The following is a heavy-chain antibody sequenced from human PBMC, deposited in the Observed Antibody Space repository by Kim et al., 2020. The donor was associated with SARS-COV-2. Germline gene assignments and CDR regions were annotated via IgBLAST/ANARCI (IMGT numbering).Heavy chain of an antibody. CDR3: ARGYYGSGSSIPLLGGMDV. CDR2: INAGNGNT. V-gene: IGHV1-3*01. CDR1: GYTFTSYA. Sequence: ASVKVSCKASGYTFTSYAMHWVRQAPGQRLEWMGWINAGNGNTKYSQKFQGRVTITRDTSASTAYMELSSLRSEDTAVYYCARGYYGSGSSIPLLGGMDVWGQGTTVTVSS. D-gene: IGHD3-10*01. J-gene: IGHJ6*02.